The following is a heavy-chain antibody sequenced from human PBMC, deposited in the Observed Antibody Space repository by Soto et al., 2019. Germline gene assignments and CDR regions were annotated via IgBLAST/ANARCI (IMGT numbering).Heavy chain of an antibody. V-gene: IGHV4-59*08. J-gene: IGHJ4*02. Sequence: SETLSLTCTVSGVSISSYFWSWIRQPPGKGLEWIGYMYYSGSSNYNPSLKSRVTMSVDTSENHFSLQLSSVTAADTAVYYCASHTVFGVITNFDYWGQGTLVTVSS. D-gene: IGHD3-3*01. CDR1: GVSISSYF. CDR3: ASHTVFGVITNFDY. CDR2: MYYSGSS.